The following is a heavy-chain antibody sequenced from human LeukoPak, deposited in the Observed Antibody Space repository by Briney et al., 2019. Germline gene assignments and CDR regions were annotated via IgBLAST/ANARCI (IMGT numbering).Heavy chain of an antibody. J-gene: IGHJ4*02. V-gene: IGHV3-30*14. Sequence: GGSLRLSCAASGFTFSGFAMHWVCQAPGKGLEGVAVISSDGSNKYYADSVKGRFTISRDNSKNTLYLQMSSLRAEDTAVYYCVKARGIQLWLPGDYWGQGTLVTVSS. CDR3: VKARGIQLWLPGDY. CDR2: ISSDGSNK. CDR1: GFTFSGFA. D-gene: IGHD5-18*01.